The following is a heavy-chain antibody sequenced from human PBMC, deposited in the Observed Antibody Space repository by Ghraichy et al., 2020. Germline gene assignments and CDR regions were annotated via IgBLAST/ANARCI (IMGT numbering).Heavy chain of an antibody. CDR3: ARGAFSGGTPFDI. D-gene: IGHD1-26*01. Sequence: GGSLRLSCAASEFTFSGYSMNWVRQAPGKGLEWISYIISISSAIYYADSVKGRFTISRDNAKNSLYLQMNRLRDEDTAVYYCARGAFSGGTPFDIWGQVTVVTVAS. CDR2: IISISSAI. V-gene: IGHV3-48*02. CDR1: EFTFSGYS. J-gene: IGHJ3*02.